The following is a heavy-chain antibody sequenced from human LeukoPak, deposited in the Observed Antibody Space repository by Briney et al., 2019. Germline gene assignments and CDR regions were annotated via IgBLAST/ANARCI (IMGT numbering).Heavy chain of an antibody. CDR2: IYSGGST. D-gene: IGHD3-22*01. J-gene: IGHJ4*02. CDR3: ASRGYYYDSSGYRSSGKIDY. V-gene: IGHV3-53*01. Sequence: GGSLRLSCAVSGFTFSSSWMHWVRQAPGKGLEWVSVIYSGGSTYYADSVKGRFTISRDNSKNTLYLQMNSLRAEDTAVYYCASRGYYYDSSGYRSSGKIDYWGQGTLVTVSS. CDR1: GFTFSSSW.